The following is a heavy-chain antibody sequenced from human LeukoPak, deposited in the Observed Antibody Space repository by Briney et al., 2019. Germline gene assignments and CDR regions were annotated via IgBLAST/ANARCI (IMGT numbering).Heavy chain of an antibody. CDR2: IYYSGTT. CDR3: ARGTVQMGMGERFFDF. D-gene: IGHD3-16*01. V-gene: IGHV4-59*01. Sequence: SETLSLTCSVSGGSINTYYWTWLRLSPGKGLDWIGYIYYSGTTNYNPSLKSRVSMSVDTSRNQFSLRLSSVTAADTAIYYCARGTVQMGMGERFFDFWGQGTLVTVSS. J-gene: IGHJ4*02. CDR1: GGSINTYY.